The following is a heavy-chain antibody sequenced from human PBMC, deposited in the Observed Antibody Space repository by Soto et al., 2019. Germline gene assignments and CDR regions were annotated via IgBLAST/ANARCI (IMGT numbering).Heavy chain of an antibody. V-gene: IGHV1-46*03. D-gene: IGHD2-2*01. CDR1: GYTFTSYY. J-gene: IGHJ6*03. CDR3: AREGLDIVVVPADHYYYYYMDV. Sequence: GASVKVSCKASGYTFTSYYMHWVRQAPGQGLEWMGIINPSGGSTSYAQKFQGRVTMARDTSTSTVYMELSSLRSEDTAVYYCAREGLDIVVVPADHYYYYYMDVRGKGTTVTVSS. CDR2: INPSGGST.